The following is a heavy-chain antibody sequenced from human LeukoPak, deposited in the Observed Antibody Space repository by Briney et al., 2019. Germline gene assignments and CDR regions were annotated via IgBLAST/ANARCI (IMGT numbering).Heavy chain of an antibody. Sequence: PGGSLRLSCAASGFTFSSYAMSWVRQAPGKGLEWVSAISGSGGSTYYADSVKGRFSISRDNAKKTLYLQMNSLRAEDTAVYYCAKRNCESTYPSTTVVTLTGFDPWGQGTLVTVSS. CDR2: ISGSGGST. CDR3: AKRNCESTYPSTTVVTLTGFDP. V-gene: IGHV3-23*01. CDR1: GFTFSSYA. D-gene: IGHD4-23*01. J-gene: IGHJ5*02.